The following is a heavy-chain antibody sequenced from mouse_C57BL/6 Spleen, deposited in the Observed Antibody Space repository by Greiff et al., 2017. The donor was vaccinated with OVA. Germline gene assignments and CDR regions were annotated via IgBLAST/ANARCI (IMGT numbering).Heavy chain of an antibody. D-gene: IGHD2-1*01. Sequence: QVQLKQPGAELVKPGASVKLSCKASGYTFTSYWMQWVKQRPGQGLEWIGEIDPSDSYTNYNQKFKGKATLTVDTSSSTAYMQLSSLTSEDSAVYYCAREINYRYAMDYWGQGTSVTVSS. CDR2: IDPSDSYT. CDR1: GYTFTSYW. J-gene: IGHJ4*01. CDR3: AREINYRYAMDY. V-gene: IGHV1-50*01.